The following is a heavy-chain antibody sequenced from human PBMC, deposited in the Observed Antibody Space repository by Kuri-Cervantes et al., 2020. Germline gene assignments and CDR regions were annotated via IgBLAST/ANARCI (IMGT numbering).Heavy chain of an antibody. J-gene: IGHJ4*02. CDR2: IYYSGST. D-gene: IGHD1-14*01. CDR1: GGSISSYY. Sequence: SETLSLTCTVSGGSISSYYWNWIRQPPGKGLEWIGSIYYSGSTYYNPSLKSRVTISVDTSKNQFSLKLSSVTAADTAVYYCARQLVLNQGGYFDYWGQGTLVTVSS. V-gene: IGHV4-39*01. CDR3: ARQLVLNQGGYFDY.